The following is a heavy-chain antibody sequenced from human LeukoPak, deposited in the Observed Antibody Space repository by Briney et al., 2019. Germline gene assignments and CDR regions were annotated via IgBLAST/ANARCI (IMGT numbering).Heavy chain of an antibody. J-gene: IGHJ5*02. Sequence: SETLSLTCTVSGGSISSYYWSWIRQPPGKGLEWIGYIYYSGSTNYNPTLKSRVTISVDTSKNQFSLKLSSVTAADTAVYYCARGEPANWFDPWGQGTLVTVSS. CDR1: GGSISSYY. CDR3: ARGEPANWFDP. D-gene: IGHD1-14*01. V-gene: IGHV4-59*08. CDR2: IYYSGST.